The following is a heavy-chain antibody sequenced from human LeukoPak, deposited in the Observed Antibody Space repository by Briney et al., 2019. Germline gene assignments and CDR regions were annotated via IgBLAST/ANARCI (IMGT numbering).Heavy chain of an antibody. V-gene: IGHV3-15*01. CDR1: GFTFSNAW. CDR2: IKSKTDGGTT. D-gene: IGHD3-16*01. CDR3: TTHYDYVWGSYSWTPYYFDY. Sequence: PGGSLRLSCAASGFTFSNAWMSWVRQAPGKGLRWVGRIKSKTDGGTTDYAAPVKGRFTISRDDSKNTLYLQMNSLKTEDTAVYYCTTHYDYVWGSYSWTPYYFDYWGQGTLVTVSS. J-gene: IGHJ4*02.